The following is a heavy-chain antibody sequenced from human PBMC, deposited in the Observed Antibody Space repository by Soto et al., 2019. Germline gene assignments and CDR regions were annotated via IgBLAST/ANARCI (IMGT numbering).Heavy chain of an antibody. CDR1: GGSISSSNW. Sequence: QVQLQESGPGLVKPSGTLSLTCAVSGGSISSSNWWSWVRQPPGKGLEWIGEIYHSGSTNYNPSLKGQVTKTVDKSKNQFSLKLGSGAGADTAVYYCGRIRGFRGGGNDYWGQGTLVTVSS. V-gene: IGHV4-4*02. D-gene: IGHD3-10*01. CDR2: IYHSGST. J-gene: IGHJ4*02. CDR3: GRIRGFRGGGNDY.